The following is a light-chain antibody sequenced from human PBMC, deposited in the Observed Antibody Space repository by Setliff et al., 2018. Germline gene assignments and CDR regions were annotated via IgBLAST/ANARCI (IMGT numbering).Light chain of an antibody. CDR2: DVT. CDR1: SNDVWGHNY. J-gene: IGLJ1*01. V-gene: IGLV2-8*01. CDR3: SSYADSNIFL. Sequence: QSALTQPASVSGSPGQSITISCTGTSNDVWGHNYVSWYQQHPGKAPQLIIYDVTKRPSGVPDRFSGSKSGNTASLTVSGLQAEDEADYYCSSYADSNIFLFGTGTKV.